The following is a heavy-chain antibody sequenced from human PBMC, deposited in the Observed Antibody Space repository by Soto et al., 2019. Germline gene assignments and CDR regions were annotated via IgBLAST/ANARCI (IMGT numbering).Heavy chain of an antibody. V-gene: IGHV2-5*01. J-gene: IGHJ4*02. CDR2: IYGSDDK. CDR1: GFSLTTSAVA. D-gene: IGHD1-1*01. Sequence: QITLKESGPTLVKPTQTLTLTCTFSGFSLTTSAVAVGWIRQPPGKALEWLAIIYGSDDKFYSPSLKTRLTITKDTSTNQVVLTMTYMVPVDTATYYCARRYDPYYVDSLGQGTLVTVSS. CDR3: ARRYDPYYVDS.